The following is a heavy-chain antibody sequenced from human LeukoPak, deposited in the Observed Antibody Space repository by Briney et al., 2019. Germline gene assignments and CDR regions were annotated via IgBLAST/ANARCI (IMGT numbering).Heavy chain of an antibody. CDR3: ARLFGPAHSYYYGMDV. D-gene: IGHD1-14*01. J-gene: IGHJ6*02. Sequence: ASVKVSCKASGCTFTSYGISWVRQAPGQGLEWMGWISAYNGNTNYAQKLQGRVTMTTDTSTSTAYMELRSLRSDDTAVYYCARLFGPAHSYYYGMDVWGQGTTVTVSS. V-gene: IGHV1-18*01. CDR1: GCTFTSYG. CDR2: ISAYNGNT.